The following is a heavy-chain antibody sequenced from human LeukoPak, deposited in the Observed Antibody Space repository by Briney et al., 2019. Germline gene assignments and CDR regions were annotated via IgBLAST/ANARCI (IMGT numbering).Heavy chain of an antibody. Sequence: SETLSPTCTVSGGSISSGSYYWSWIRQPAGKGLEWIGRIYTSGSTNYNPSLKSRVTISVDTSKNQFSLKLSSVTAADTAVYYCARWDSGYCSGGSCLNFDYWGQGTLVTVSS. CDR2: IYTSGST. CDR1: GGSISSGSYY. D-gene: IGHD2-15*01. V-gene: IGHV4-61*02. J-gene: IGHJ4*02. CDR3: ARWDSGYCSGGSCLNFDY.